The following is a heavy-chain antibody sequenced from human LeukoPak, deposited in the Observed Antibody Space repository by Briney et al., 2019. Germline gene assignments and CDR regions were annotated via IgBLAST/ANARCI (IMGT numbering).Heavy chain of an antibody. CDR2: ISGSGGST. Sequence: GGSLRLSCAASGFTFSSYAVSWVRQAPGKGLEWVSAISGSGGSTYYADSVKGRFTISRDNSKNTLYLQMNSLRAEDTAVYYCAKTPVATIKRGYFDYWGQGTLVTVSS. CDR3: AKTPVATIKRGYFDY. V-gene: IGHV3-23*01. D-gene: IGHD5-12*01. J-gene: IGHJ4*02. CDR1: GFTFSSYA.